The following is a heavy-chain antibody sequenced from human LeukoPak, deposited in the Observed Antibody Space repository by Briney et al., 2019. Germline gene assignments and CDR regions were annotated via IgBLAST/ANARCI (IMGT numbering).Heavy chain of an antibody. D-gene: IGHD5-18*01. J-gene: IGHJ4*02. Sequence: PGGSLRLSCAASGFIFSSYGMHWVRQAPGKGLEWVAFIRYDGSNKYYADSVKGRFTISRDNAKNSLYLQMNSLRAEDTAVYYCAREDTAMVIPFDYWGQGTLVTVSS. CDR2: IRYDGSNK. V-gene: IGHV3-30*02. CDR3: AREDTAMVIPFDY. CDR1: GFIFSSYG.